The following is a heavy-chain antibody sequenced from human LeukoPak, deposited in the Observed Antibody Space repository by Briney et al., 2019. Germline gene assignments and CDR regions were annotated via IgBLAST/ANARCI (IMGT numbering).Heavy chain of an antibody. J-gene: IGHJ4*02. V-gene: IGHV3-7*01. D-gene: IGHD6-19*01. CDR2: IKQDGSEK. CDR3: ARDSVAGTSDY. CDR1: GFTFSSYW. Sequence: GGSLRLSCAASGFTFSSYWMSWVRQAPGKGLEWVANIKQDGSEKYYVDSVKGRFTISRDNAKNSLYLQMNSLRAVDTAVYYCARDSVAGTSDYWGQGTLVTVSS.